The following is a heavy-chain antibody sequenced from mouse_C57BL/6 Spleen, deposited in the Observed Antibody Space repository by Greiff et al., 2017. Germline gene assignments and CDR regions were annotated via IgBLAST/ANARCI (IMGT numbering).Heavy chain of an antibody. CDR3: ARNYYGSNFRAMDY. Sequence: EVKLVESGGGLVKPGGSLKLSCAASGFTFSDYGMHWVRQAPEKGLEWVAYISSGSSTIYYADTVKGRFTISRDNAKNTLFLQMTSLRSEDTAMYYGARNYYGSNFRAMDYWGQGTSGTVSS. D-gene: IGHD1-1*01. CDR2: ISSGSSTI. V-gene: IGHV5-17*01. CDR1: GFTFSDYG. J-gene: IGHJ4*01.